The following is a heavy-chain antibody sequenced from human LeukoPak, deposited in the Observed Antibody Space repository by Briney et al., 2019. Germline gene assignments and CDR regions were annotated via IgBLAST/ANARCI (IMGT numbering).Heavy chain of an antibody. D-gene: IGHD6-19*01. CDR3: AKKKSGWYYFDY. J-gene: IGHJ4*02. Sequence: GGSLRLSCAASGFTFSSHAMSWVRQAPGKGLEWVSDISGSGGSTYYADSVKGRFTISRDNSKNTLCLQMNSLRAEDTAVYYCAKKKSGWYYFDYWGQGTLVTVSS. V-gene: IGHV3-23*01. CDR1: GFTFSSHA. CDR2: ISGSGGST.